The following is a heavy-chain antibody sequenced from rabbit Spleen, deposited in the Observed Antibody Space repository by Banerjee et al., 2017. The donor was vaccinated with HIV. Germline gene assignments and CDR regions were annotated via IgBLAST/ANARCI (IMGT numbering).Heavy chain of an antibody. J-gene: IGHJ4*01. CDR1: GVSFSGSSY. D-gene: IGHD1-1*01. CDR2: IDPVFGAT. CDR3: VRGASSSGYYSL. Sequence: QSLEESGGDLVKPGASLTLTCIASGVSFSGSSYMCWVRQAPGKGLEWIACIDPVFGATYYAPWANGRFTISSQNAQNTLYLQLNSLTVADTATYFCVRGASSSGYYSLWGQGTLVTVS. V-gene: IGHV1S40*01.